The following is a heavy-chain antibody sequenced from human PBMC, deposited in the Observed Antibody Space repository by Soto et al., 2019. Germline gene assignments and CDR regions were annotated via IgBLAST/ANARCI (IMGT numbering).Heavy chain of an antibody. CDR3: ACSIALAGGSFDY. J-gene: IGHJ4*02. CDR2: IYYSGST. CDR1: GGSISSYY. V-gene: IGHV4-59*01. Sequence: QVQLQESGPGLVKPSETLSLTCTVSGGSISSYYWSWIRQPPGKGLEWIGYIYYSGSTSYNPSLKSRVTISVDTSKNQFSLKLSSVTAADTAVYYCACSIALAGGSFDYWGQGTLVTVSS. D-gene: IGHD6-19*01.